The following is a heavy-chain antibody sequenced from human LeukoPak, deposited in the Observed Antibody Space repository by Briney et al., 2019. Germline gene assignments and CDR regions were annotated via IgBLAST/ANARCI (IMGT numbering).Heavy chain of an antibody. D-gene: IGHD3-22*01. CDR2: ISSSSSYI. CDR3: ARSYYYDSSGYYSPLYFDY. CDR1: GFTFSSYS. J-gene: IGHJ4*02. V-gene: IGHV3-21*01. Sequence: GGSLRLSCAASGFTFSSYSMNWVRQAPGKGLEWVSSISSSSSYIYYADSVKGRFTISRDNAKNSLYLQMNSLRAEDTAVYYCARSYYYDSSGYYSPLYFDYWGQGTLGTVSS.